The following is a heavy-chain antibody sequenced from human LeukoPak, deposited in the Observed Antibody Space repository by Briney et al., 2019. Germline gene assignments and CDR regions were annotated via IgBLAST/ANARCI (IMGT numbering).Heavy chain of an antibody. Sequence: GGSLRLSCAASVFTFSSYAMSWVRQAPGKGPEGVSGISGRCGSTYSADSLKGRFIISRDNSKIPLYLQINTLRAEKTAVYYCARSIYVSGSFYTFDIWGQVTMVPVS. CDR2: ISGRCGST. CDR1: VFTFSSYA. J-gene: IGHJ3*02. V-gene: IGHV3-23*01. D-gene: IGHD3-10*01. CDR3: ARSIYVSGSFYTFDI.